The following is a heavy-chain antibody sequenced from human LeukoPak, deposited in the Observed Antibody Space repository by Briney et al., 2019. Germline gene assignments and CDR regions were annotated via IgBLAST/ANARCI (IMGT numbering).Heavy chain of an antibody. CDR3: ARGLWFGEYYFDY. D-gene: IGHD3-10*01. V-gene: IGHV1-2*04. Sequence: GASVKVSCKASRYTFTGYYMHWVRQAPGQGLEWMGWINPNSGGTNYAQKFQGWVTMTRDTSISTAYMELSRLRSDDTAVYYCARGLWFGEYYFDYWGQGTLVTVSS. CDR1: RYTFTGYY. CDR2: INPNSGGT. J-gene: IGHJ4*02.